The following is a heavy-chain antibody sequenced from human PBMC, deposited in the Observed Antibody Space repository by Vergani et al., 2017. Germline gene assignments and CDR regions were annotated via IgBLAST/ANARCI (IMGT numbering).Heavy chain of an antibody. Sequence: QVQLVESGGNLVQPGRSLRLSCAAAGFKFSNFGMHWVRQVPGKGLEWVAFISYNGGNQYYEDSVQGRFTISRDNTKNILYLQMSSLRVADTALYYCTRDVADTHSSIWPLNYHYFMDVWGEGTTVTVSS. CDR2: ISYNGGNQ. V-gene: IGHV3-33*05. CDR1: GFKFSNFG. D-gene: IGHD6-13*01. J-gene: IGHJ6*03. CDR3: TRDVADTHSSIWPLNYHYFMDV.